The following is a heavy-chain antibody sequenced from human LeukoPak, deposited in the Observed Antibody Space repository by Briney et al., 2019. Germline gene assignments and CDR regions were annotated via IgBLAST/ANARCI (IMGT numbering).Heavy chain of an antibody. CDR1: GFTFSSNY. D-gene: IGHD3-22*01. CDR2: IYSGGST. J-gene: IGHJ2*01. Sequence: GGSLRLSCAASGFTFSSNYMSWVRQAPGKGLEWVSVIYSGGSTYYADSVKGRFTISRDNSKHSLYLQMNSLRAEDTAVYYCAKASDSSGYLWYFDLWGRGTLVTVSS. V-gene: IGHV3-53*01. CDR3: AKASDSSGYLWYFDL.